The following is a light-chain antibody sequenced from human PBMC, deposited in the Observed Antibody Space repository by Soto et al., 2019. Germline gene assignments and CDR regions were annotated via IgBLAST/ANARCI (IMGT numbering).Light chain of an antibody. CDR2: EGN. CDR3: CSYAGSSLYV. J-gene: IGLJ1*01. Sequence: QSVLTQPASVSGSPGQSITISCTGTSSDVGSYNLVSWYQHHPGKAPKLMIYEGNKRPSGVSNRFSGSKSGNTASLTISGLQAEDEADYYCCSYAGSSLYVFGTGTKLTVL. CDR1: SSDVGSYNL. V-gene: IGLV2-23*01.